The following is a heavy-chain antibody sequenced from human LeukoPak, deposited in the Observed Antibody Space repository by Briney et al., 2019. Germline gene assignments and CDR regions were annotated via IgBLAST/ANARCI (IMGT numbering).Heavy chain of an antibody. J-gene: IGHJ5*02. V-gene: IGHV3-7*01. Sequence: GGSLRLSCAASGFTFSYCCMSWVRQAPGKGLEWVANIKQDGSEKYYVDSVKGRFTISRDNAKNSLYLQMNSLRAEDTAVYYCARDDPSWFDPWGQGTLVTVSS. CDR2: IKQDGSEK. CDR3: ARDDPSWFDP. CDR1: GFTFSYCC.